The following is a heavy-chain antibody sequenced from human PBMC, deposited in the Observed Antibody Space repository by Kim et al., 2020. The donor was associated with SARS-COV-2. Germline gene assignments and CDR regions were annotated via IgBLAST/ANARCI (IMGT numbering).Heavy chain of an antibody. D-gene: IGHD3-22*01. V-gene: IGHV4-34*01. CDR3: ARAQGLYYYDSSGHRPFFDY. Sequence: RVTISVDTSKNQFSLKLSSVTAADTAVYYCARAQGLYYYDSSGHRPFFDYWGQGTLVTVSS. J-gene: IGHJ4*02.